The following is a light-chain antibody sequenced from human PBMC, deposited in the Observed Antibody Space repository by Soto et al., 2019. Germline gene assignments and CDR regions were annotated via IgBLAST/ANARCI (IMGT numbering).Light chain of an antibody. CDR1: SSNIGSNT. J-gene: IGLJ3*02. V-gene: IGLV1-44*01. CDR3: AAWDDSLDGWV. Sequence: HSVLTQPPSASATPGQRVTISCSGGSSNIGSNTVNWYQKLPGTAPKLLINRNIQRPSGVPDRFSGSKSGTSASLAISGLQSEDEADYYCAAWDDSLDGWVFGGGTKLTVL. CDR2: RNI.